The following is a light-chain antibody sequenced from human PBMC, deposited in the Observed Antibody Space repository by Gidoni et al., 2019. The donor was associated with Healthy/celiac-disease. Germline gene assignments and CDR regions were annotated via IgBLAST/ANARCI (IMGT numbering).Light chain of an antibody. Sequence: DIVLTQSPGTLSLSPGERPTLSCRASQSVSSSYLAWYQQKPGQAPRLLIYGASSRATGIPDRFSGSGSGTDFTLTISRLEPEDFAVYYCQQYGSSLFTFGPGTKVDIK. V-gene: IGKV3-20*01. CDR1: QSVSSSY. J-gene: IGKJ3*01. CDR3: QQYGSSLFT. CDR2: GAS.